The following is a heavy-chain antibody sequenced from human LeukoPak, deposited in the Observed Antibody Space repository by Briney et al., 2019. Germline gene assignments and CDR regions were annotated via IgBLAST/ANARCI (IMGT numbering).Heavy chain of an antibody. J-gene: IGHJ4*02. CDR2: IYSLGST. V-gene: IGHV4-4*07. D-gene: IGHD4-23*01. Sequence: PSETLSLTCTVSGGSISNYYWSWIRQPAGKGLEWIGRIYSLGSTNYNPSLKSRVTMSVDTSKNQFSLKVRSVTAADTAIYYCAKGPTVGTPTAVDYWGQGTLVTVSS. CDR3: AKGPTVGTPTAVDY. CDR1: GGSISNYY.